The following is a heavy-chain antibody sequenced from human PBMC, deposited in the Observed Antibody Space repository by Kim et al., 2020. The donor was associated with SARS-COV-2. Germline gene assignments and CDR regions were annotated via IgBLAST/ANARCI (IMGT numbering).Heavy chain of an antibody. Sequence: SETLSLTCTVSGGSISSGGYYWSWIRQHPGKGLEWIGYIYYSGSTYYNPSLKSRVTISVDTSKNQFSLKLSSVTAADTAVYYCASSRSRTKPGDYWGQGTLVTVSS. CDR2: IYYSGST. V-gene: IGHV4-31*03. CDR3: ASSRSRTKPGDY. D-gene: IGHD6-6*01. CDR1: GGSISSGGYY. J-gene: IGHJ4*02.